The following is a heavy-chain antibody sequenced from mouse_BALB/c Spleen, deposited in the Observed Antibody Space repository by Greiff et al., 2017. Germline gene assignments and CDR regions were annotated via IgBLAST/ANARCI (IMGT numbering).Heavy chain of an antibody. D-gene: IGHD2-14*01. J-gene: IGHJ4*01. V-gene: IGHV5-6*01. CDR3: AGQISQSTTDDAMDY. CDR1: GFTFSSYC. Sequence: EVHLVESGGDLVKPGGSLKLSCAASGFTFSSYCMSWVRQTPEKRLAWVATISSGGSYTYYPDSLKGRFTISRDNAKNTLYLQMSSLKSEDTAMYDCAGQISQSTTDDAMDYWGQGTSVTVSS. CDR2: ISSGGSYT.